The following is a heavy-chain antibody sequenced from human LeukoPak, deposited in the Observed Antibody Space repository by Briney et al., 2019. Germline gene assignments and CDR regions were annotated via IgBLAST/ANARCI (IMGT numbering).Heavy chain of an antibody. CDR2: IYYSGGT. D-gene: IGHD4-23*01. V-gene: IGHV4-61*01. CDR3: ARVVYGGNWFDP. J-gene: IGHJ5*02. Sequence: SETLSLTCTVSGGSVSSGSYYWSWIRQPPGKGLEWIGYIYYSGGTNYNPSLKSRVTISVDTSKNQFSLKLSSVTAADTAVYYCARVVYGGNWFDPWGQGTLVTVSS. CDR1: GGSVSSGSYY.